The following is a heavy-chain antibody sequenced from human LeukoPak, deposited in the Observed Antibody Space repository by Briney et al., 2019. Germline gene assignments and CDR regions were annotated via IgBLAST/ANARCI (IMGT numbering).Heavy chain of an antibody. CDR3: AREVAVAGTWGNWFDP. J-gene: IGHJ5*02. D-gene: IGHD6-19*01. CDR1: GYTFTSYA. CDR2: INTNTGNP. Sequence: ASVNVSCKASGYTFTSYAMNWVRQAPGQGLEWMGWINTNTGNPTYAQGFTGRFVFSLDTSVSTAYLQISSLKAEDTAVYYCAREVAVAGTWGNWFDPWGQGTLVTVSS. V-gene: IGHV7-4-1*02.